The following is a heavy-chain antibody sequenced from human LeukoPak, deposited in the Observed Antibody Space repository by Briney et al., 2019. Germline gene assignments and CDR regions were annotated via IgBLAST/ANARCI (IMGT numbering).Heavy chain of an antibody. V-gene: IGHV4-59*01. J-gene: IGHJ4*02. CDR3: ARAMGVGLYFDY. Sequence: SETLSLTCTVSGGSISSYYWSWLRQPPGKGLEWIGYIYYSGSTNYNPSLKSRVTISVDTSKNQFSLKLSSVTAADTAVYYCARAMGVGLYFDYWGQGTLVTVSS. CDR2: IYYSGST. D-gene: IGHD3-16*01. CDR1: GGSISSYY.